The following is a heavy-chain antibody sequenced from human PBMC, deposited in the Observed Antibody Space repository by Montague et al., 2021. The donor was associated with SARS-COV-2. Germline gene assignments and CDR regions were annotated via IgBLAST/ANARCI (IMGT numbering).Heavy chain of an antibody. Sequence: SETLSLTCAVYDGSFSDYSWTWIRQPPGKGLEWIGEINHRGSTNYNPSLKSRVTISVDTSKNQFSLKMTSVTAADTAVYYCARGRQHINVVVVVVTGGDYYFDFWEQGTLVAVSS. V-gene: IGHV4-34*01. CDR2: INHRGST. J-gene: IGHJ4*02. D-gene: IGHD3-22*01. CDR1: DGSFSDYS. CDR3: ARGRQHINVVVVVVTGGDYYFDF.